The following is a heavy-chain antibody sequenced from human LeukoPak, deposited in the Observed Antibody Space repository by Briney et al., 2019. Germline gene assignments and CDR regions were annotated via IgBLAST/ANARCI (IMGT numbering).Heavy chain of an antibody. CDR3: AADVLRYFDWPYGFHV. CDR1: GYSMSRGYF. CDR2: IFHNGRT. V-gene: IGHV4-38-2*01. Sequence: SETLSLTCGVSGYSMSRGYFWGWIRQPPGKRPEWIASIFHNGRTYYSPSLKSRVTIALDTSKSQFSLKLASMTAADTAVYYCAADVLRYFDWPYGFHVWGQGTTVTISS. J-gene: IGHJ3*01. D-gene: IGHD3-9*01.